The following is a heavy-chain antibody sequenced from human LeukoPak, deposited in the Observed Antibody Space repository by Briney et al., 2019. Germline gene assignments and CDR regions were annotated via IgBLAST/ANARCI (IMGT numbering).Heavy chain of an antibody. Sequence: SVKVSCKASGGTFSSYTISWVRQAPGQGLEWMGRIIPILGIANYAQKFQGRVTITTDKSTSTAYMELSSLRSEDTAVYYCASSLGEHCSSTSCYGGYVDYWGQGTLVTVSS. CDR2: IIPILGIA. J-gene: IGHJ4*02. CDR3: ASSLGEHCSSTSCYGGYVDY. V-gene: IGHV1-69*02. D-gene: IGHD2-2*01. CDR1: GGTFSSYT.